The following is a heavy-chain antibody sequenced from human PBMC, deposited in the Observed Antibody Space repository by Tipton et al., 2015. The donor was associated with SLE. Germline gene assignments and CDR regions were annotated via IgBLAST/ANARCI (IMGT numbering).Heavy chain of an antibody. V-gene: IGHV3-74*01. CDR2: INSDESSR. CDR1: GFTFSSYW. J-gene: IGHJ6*03. CDR3: ARGRVVPAAISDYYYYMDV. Sequence: SLRLSCAASGFTFSSYWMHWVRQAPGKGLVWVSRINSDESSRSYADSVKGRFTISRDNAKNTLYLQMNSLRAEDTAVYYCARGRVVPAAISDYYYYMDVWGKGTTVTVSS. D-gene: IGHD2-2*02.